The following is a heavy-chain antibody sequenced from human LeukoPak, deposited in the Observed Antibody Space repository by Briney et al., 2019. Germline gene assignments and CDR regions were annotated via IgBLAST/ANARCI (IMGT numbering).Heavy chain of an antibody. Sequence: PGGTLRLSCAASGFTFSSYGMSWVRRAPGKGLEWVSVIYSCGSTYYADSVKGRFTISRDHSKNTLYLQMNSLRAEDTAVYYCARQYNSGFFPSYFDYWGQGTLVTVSS. V-gene: IGHV3-66*04. CDR3: ARQYNSGFFPSYFDY. J-gene: IGHJ4*02. D-gene: IGHD6-19*01. CDR2: IYSCGST. CDR1: GFTFSSYG.